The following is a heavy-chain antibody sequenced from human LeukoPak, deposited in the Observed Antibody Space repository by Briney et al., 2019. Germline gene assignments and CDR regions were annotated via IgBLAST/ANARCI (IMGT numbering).Heavy chain of an antibody. D-gene: IGHD3-3*01. J-gene: IGHJ5*02. V-gene: IGHV1-2*06. Sequence: ASVKVSCKASGYTFTGYYMHWVRQAPGQGLEWMGRINPNSGDTNYAQKFQGRVTMTRDTSISTAYMELSRLRSDDTAVYYCARELKITIFGVVINNWFDPWGQGTLVTVSS. CDR2: INPNSGDT. CDR1: GYTFTGYY. CDR3: ARELKITIFGVVINNWFDP.